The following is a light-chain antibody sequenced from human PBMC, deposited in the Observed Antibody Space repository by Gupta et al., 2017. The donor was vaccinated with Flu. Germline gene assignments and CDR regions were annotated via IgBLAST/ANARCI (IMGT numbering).Light chain of an antibody. J-gene: IGKJ1*01. V-gene: IGKV1-39*01. CDR1: PSISSY. CDR2: AAC. CDR3: QQCDSTPRT. Sequence: IQMPQSPSSLSASVGDRLTITCLPTPSISSYLNWYQQRPGKVPKLLIYAACSWESGVPSRFSASGSGTDFTLTISRLQPEDFATYYCQQCDSTPRTFGQGTKLEIK.